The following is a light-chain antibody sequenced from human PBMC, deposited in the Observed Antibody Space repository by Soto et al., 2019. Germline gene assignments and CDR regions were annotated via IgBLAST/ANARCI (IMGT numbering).Light chain of an antibody. V-gene: IGKV3D-7*01. J-gene: IGKJ5*01. CDR3: QQDYSLPIT. Sequence: VMTQSPATLSVPPRGRPTFSRRARESISSSYISWYQQRPGQAPRLLIYGASTSGTGSPATFSGSGRGSGTDFTLTISSLQPEDFAVYYCQQDYSLPITFGQGTRLDIK. CDR1: ESISSSY. CDR2: GAS.